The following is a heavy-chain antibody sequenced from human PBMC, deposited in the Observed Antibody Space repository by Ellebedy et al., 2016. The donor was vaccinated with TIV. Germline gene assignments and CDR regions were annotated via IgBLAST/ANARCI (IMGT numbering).Heavy chain of an antibody. CDR1: GLALSTYA. Sequence: GESLKISCAASGLALSTYAMHWVRQAPGKGLGLVAVISYDGSKAYSADYVKGRVTISKDNSTNTMYLQVNRVRGENTAVYYCARGVFCSSGSCYSAVRMGSFDIWGQGTMVTVSS. J-gene: IGHJ3*02. CDR3: ARGVFCSSGSCYSAVRMGSFDI. CDR2: ISYDGSKA. D-gene: IGHD2-15*01. V-gene: IGHV3-30-3*01.